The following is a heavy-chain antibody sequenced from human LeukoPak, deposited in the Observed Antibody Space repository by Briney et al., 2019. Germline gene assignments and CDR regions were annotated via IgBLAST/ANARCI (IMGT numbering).Heavy chain of an antibody. V-gene: IGHV3-30*02. J-gene: IGHJ6*03. CDR2: IRHDGSNK. D-gene: IGHD3-22*01. Sequence: TGGSLRLSCAASGFTFSSYGMHWVRQAPGKGLEWVAFIRHDGSNKYYADSVKGRFTISRDNSKNTLYLQMNSLRAGDTAVYYCAKGSQLVVITRDHYMAVWGKGTTVTISS. CDR3: AKGSQLVVITRDHYMAV. CDR1: GFTFSSYG.